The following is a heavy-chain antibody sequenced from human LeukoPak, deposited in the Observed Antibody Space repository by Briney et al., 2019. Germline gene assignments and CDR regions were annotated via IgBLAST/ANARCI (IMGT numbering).Heavy chain of an antibody. CDR1: GGSISSYY. J-gene: IGHJ4*02. CDR2: IYTSGST. CDR3: AREEILTGYPGY. V-gene: IGHV4-4*07. Sequence: SETLSLTCTVSGGSISSYYWSWIRQPAGKGLEWIGRIYTSGSTNYNPSLMSRVTMSVDTSKNQFSLKLSSVTAADTAVYYCAREEILTGYPGYWGQETLVTVSS. D-gene: IGHD3-9*01.